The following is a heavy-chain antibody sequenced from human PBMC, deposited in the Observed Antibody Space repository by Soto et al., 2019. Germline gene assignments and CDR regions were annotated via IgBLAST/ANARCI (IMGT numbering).Heavy chain of an antibody. V-gene: IGHV4-34*01. Sequence: XATLSLSCAVYGGSFSGYYWSWIRQPPGKGLEWIGEINHSGSTNYNPSLKSRVTISVDTSKNQFSLKLSSVTAADTAVYYCARVHLWYYDILTGYYKQRYYYGMDVWGQGTTVTVSS. CDR1: GGSFSGYY. CDR2: INHSGST. CDR3: ARVHLWYYDILTGYYKQRYYYGMDV. J-gene: IGHJ6*02. D-gene: IGHD3-9*01.